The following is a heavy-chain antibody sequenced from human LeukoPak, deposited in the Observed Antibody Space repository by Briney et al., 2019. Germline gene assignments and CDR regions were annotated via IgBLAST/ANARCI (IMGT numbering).Heavy chain of an antibody. CDR3: ARHPTEDDYGDYYWFDP. Sequence: SETLSLTCTVSGGSISSSSYYWGWIRQPPGKGLEWTGSIYDSGSIYYNPSLKSRFTISVDTSKNQFSLKLSSVTAADTAVYYCARHPTEDDYGDYYWFDPWGQGTLVTVSS. CDR1: GGSISSSSYY. D-gene: IGHD4-17*01. CDR2: IYDSGSI. V-gene: IGHV4-39*01. J-gene: IGHJ5*02.